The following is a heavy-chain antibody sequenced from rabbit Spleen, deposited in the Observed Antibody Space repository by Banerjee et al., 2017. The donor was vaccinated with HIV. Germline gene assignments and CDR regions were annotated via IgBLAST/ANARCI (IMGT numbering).Heavy chain of an antibody. CDR2: IYAGSSGDT. V-gene: IGHV1S45*01. Sequence: QEQLVESGGGLVKPEGSLTLTCTASGFSFSSRYYMCWVRQAPGKGLEWIACIYAGSSGDTYYANWAKGRFTISKTSSTTVTLQVTSLTAADTATYFCARTGYAGAGYGLWLDLWGPGTLVTVS. D-gene: IGHD4-2*01. CDR1: GFSFSSRYY. CDR3: ARTGYAGAGYGLWLDL. J-gene: IGHJ6*01.